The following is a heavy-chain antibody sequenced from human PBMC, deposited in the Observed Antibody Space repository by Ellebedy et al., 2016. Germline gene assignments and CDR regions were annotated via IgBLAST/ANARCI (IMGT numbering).Heavy chain of an antibody. CDR1: GYSFTSYW. Sequence: GESLKISXKGSGYSFTSYWIGWVRQMPGKGLEWMGIIYPGDSDTRYSPSFQGRVTISADKSISTAYLQWSSLKASDTAMYYCARLSDYGDYRGWFDPWGKGTLVTVSP. V-gene: IGHV5-51*01. CDR3: ARLSDYGDYRGWFDP. CDR2: IYPGDSDT. J-gene: IGHJ5*02. D-gene: IGHD4-17*01.